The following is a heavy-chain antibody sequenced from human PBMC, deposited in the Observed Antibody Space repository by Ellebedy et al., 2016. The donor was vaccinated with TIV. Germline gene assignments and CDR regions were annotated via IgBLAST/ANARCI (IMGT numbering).Heavy chain of an antibody. CDR3: AREGEFIAAAGTDY. D-gene: IGHD6-13*01. CDR2: INPNSGGT. J-gene: IGHJ4*02. CDR1: GYTFTGYY. Sequence: ASVKVSXXASGYTFTGYYMHWVRQAPGQGLEWMGWINPNSGGTNYAQKFQGRVTMTRDTSISTAYMELSRLRSDDTAVYYCAREGEFIAAAGTDYWGQGTLVTVSS. V-gene: IGHV1-2*02.